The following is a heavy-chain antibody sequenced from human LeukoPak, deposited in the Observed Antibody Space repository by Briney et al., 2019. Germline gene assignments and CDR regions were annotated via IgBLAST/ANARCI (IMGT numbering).Heavy chain of an antibody. V-gene: IGHV3-30*18. J-gene: IGHJ3*02. CDR3: AKEQEPRYSSSNDAFDI. CDR1: GFTFSSYG. CDR2: ISYDGSNK. Sequence: GSLRLSCAASGFTFSSYGMHWVRQAPGKGLEWVAVISYDGSNKYYADSVKGRFTISRDNSKNTLYLQMNSLRAEDTAVYYCAKEQEPRYSSSNDAFDIWGQGTMVTVSS. D-gene: IGHD6-13*01.